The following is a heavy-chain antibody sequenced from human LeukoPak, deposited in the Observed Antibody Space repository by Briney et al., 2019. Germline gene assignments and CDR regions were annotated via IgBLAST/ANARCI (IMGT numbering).Heavy chain of an antibody. D-gene: IGHD4/OR15-4a*01. J-gene: IGHJ4*02. CDR3: ARRAGAYSHPYDY. V-gene: IGHV3-48*01. CDR1: GFIFSNYD. Sequence: GGSLRLSCAASGFIFSNYDMNWVRQAPGKGLEWISYISSSNTTVYYADSVKGRFTISRDNSKNTLYLQMNSLRAEDTAVYYCARRAGAYSHPYDYWGQGTLVTVSS. CDR2: ISSSNTTV.